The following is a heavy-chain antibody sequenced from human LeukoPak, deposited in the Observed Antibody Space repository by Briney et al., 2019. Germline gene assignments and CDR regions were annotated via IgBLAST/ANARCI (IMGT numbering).Heavy chain of an antibody. CDR3: AQTGRNKYFDS. CDR2: ISSSGHTI. D-gene: IGHD1/OR15-1a*01. CDR1: GFTFIDSY. J-gene: IGHJ5*01. Sequence: GVSLRLSCAASGFTFIDSYMSWIHQAPGEGLDWLACISSSGHTIYYAESVRGRFTISRDNAKNPLYLQLNSLRPEDTAVYYCAQTGRNKYFDSWGQGTLVTVSS. V-gene: IGHV3-11*01.